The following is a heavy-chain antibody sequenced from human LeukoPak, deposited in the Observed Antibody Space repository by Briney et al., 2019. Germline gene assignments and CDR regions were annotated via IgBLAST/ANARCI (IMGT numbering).Heavy chain of an antibody. CDR2: INHSGST. J-gene: IGHJ4*02. CDR1: GGSFSGYY. D-gene: IGHD2-2*01. CDR3: ARVLSGLLSARYRLLRAARTFDY. Sequence: SETLSLTCAVYGGSFSGYYWSWIRQPPGKGLEWIGEINHSGSTNYNPSLKSRVTISVDTSKNQFSLKLSSVTAADTAVYYCARVLSGLLSARYRLLRAARTFDYWGQGTLVTVSS. V-gene: IGHV4-34*01.